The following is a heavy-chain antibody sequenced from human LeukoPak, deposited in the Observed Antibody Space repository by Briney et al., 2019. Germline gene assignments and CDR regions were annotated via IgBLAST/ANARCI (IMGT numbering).Heavy chain of an antibody. CDR2: INPSGGST. V-gene: IGHV1-46*01. D-gene: IGHD2-2*01. Sequence: ASVKVSCKASGYTFTSYYMHWVRQAPGQGLEWMGIINPSGGSTSHAQKFQGRVTMTRDTSTSTVYMELSSLRSEDTAVYYCARALVVDPYYYSGIDGWGEGTTVTVSS. CDR3: ARALVVDPYYYSGIDG. CDR1: GYTFTSYY. J-gene: IGHJ6*04.